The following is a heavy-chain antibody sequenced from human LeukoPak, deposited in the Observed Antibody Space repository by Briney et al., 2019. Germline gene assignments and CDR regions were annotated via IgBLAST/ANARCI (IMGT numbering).Heavy chain of an antibody. CDR2: ISSSGNYI. CDR3: VRIPNSANFPNWFDP. CDR1: VFTFSSYT. D-gene: IGHD2/OR15-2a*01. J-gene: IGHJ5*02. Sequence: PGGSLRLSCAASVFTFSSYTMNWVRHAPGKGLECVSSISSSGNYIYYADSVNGRFTISRDNAKTSLYLQMNSMRAEATAVYYCVRIPNSANFPNWFDPWGQGTMVTVSS. V-gene: IGHV3-21*01.